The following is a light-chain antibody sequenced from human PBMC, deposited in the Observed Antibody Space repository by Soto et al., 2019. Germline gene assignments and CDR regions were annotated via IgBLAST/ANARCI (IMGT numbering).Light chain of an antibody. J-gene: IGKJ2*01. Sequence: AIQMTQSPSSLSASVGDRVTITCRASQGIRNDLGWYQQKPGKAPKLLIYAASSLQSGVPSSFSGSGSRTDFTLTISSLQPEDFATYFCLQDYNYPYTFGQGTKLEIK. CDR3: LQDYNYPYT. CDR1: QGIRND. CDR2: AAS. V-gene: IGKV1-6*01.